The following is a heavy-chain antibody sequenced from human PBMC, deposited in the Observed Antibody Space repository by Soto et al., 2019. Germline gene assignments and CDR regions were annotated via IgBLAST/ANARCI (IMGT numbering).Heavy chain of an antibody. V-gene: IGHV1-18*01. CDR3: AGVSFVEGPEKLRLIDY. J-gene: IGHJ4*02. Sequence: EASVKVSCKASGYTFTSYGISWVRQAPGQGLEWMGWISAYNGNTNYAQKLQGRVTMTTDTSTSTAYMELRSLRSDDTAVYYCAGVSFVEGPEKLRLIDYWGQGTLVTVSS. D-gene: IGHD4-17*01. CDR1: GYTFTSYG. CDR2: ISAYNGNT.